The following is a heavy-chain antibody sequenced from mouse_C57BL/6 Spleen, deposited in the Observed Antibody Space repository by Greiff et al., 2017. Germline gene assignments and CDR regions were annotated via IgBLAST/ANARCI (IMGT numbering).Heavy chain of an antibody. CDR3: AREGLGVEEYFDV. CDR1: GYTFTSYW. V-gene: IGHV1-55*01. D-gene: IGHD1-1*01. Sequence: QVQLQQSGAELVKPGASVKMSCKASGYTFTSYWITWVKQRPGQGLEWIGDIYPGSGSTNYNEKFKSKATLTVDTSSSTAYMQLSSLTSEDSAVYYCAREGLGVEEYFDVWGTGTTVTVSS. CDR2: IYPGSGST. J-gene: IGHJ1*03.